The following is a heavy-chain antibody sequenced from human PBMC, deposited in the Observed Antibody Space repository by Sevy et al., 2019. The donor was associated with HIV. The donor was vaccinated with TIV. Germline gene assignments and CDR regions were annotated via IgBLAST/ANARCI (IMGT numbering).Heavy chain of an antibody. CDR2: IIWNSGII. D-gene: IGHD6-19*01. V-gene: IGHV3-9*01. CDR3: AKGAGQWLGDAFDT. Sequence: GGSLRLSCAASGFTFDEYAIHWVRQAPGKGLEWVSGIIWNSGIIDYGDSVKGRFTISRDNTKNSLYLQMNSLRTEETALYYCAKGAGQWLGDAFDTWGQGTMVTVSS. J-gene: IGHJ3*02. CDR1: GFTFDEYA.